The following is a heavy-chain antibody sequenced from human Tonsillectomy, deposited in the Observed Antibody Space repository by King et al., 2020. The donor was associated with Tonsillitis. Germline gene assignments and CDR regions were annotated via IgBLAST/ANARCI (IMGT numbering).Heavy chain of an antibody. CDR3: ARVESVSGRAFDS. CDR2: IYWSGST. V-gene: IGHV4-4*02. D-gene: IGHD3-3*01. Sequence: VQLQESGAGLVKPSGTLSLTCAVSGDSISSSNWWSWVRQSPEKGLEWIGEIYWSGSTSYNPSFKSRATISVDKSKNQFSLKVTSVTAADTAVYYCARVESVSGRAFDSWGQGTLVIVSS. J-gene: IGHJ4*02. CDR1: GDSISSSNW.